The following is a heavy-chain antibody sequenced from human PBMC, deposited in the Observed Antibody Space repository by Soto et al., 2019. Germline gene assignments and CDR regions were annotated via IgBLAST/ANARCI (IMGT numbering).Heavy chain of an antibody. CDR3: ASAYYDYIWGSYRYDY. J-gene: IGHJ4*02. CDR2: IYYSGST. V-gene: IGHV4-59*01. CDR1: GGSISSYY. D-gene: IGHD3-16*02. Sequence: QVQLQESGPGLVKPSETLSLTCTVSGGSISSYYWSWIRQPPGKGLEWIGYIYYSGSTNYNPSLKSRVTITVDTSKNQFSLKLSSVTAADTAVYYCASAYYDYIWGSYRYDYWGQGTLVTVSS.